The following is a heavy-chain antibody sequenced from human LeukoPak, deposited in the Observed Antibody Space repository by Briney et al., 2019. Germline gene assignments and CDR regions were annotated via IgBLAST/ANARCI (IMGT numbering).Heavy chain of an antibody. Sequence: PGGSLRLSCAASGFAFSSYWMHWVRQAPGKGLVWVSRIHSDGNSTTYADSVKGRFTIPRDNAKSTLYLQMNSLRAEDTAVYYCAREATPGVPRGLLLWGQGTLVTVSS. CDR2: IHSDGNST. J-gene: IGHJ4*02. D-gene: IGHD3-22*01. CDR1: GFAFSSYW. V-gene: IGHV3-74*01. CDR3: AREATPGVPRGLLL.